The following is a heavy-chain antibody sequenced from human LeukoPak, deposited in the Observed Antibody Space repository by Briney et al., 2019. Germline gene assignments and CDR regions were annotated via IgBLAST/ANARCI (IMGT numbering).Heavy chain of an antibody. D-gene: IGHD5-18*01. V-gene: IGHV4-34*01. Sequence: SETLSLTCAVHGGSFSGYYWSWIRQPPGKGLEWIGEINHSGSTNYNPSLKSRVTISVDTSKNQFSLKLSSVTAADTAVYYCARVPRGYRSRIAFDIWGQGTMVTVSS. CDR2: INHSGST. CDR3: ARVPRGYRSRIAFDI. J-gene: IGHJ3*02. CDR1: GGSFSGYY.